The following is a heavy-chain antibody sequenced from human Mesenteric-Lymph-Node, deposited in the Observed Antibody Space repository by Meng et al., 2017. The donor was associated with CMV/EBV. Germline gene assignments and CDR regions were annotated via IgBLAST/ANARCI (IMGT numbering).Heavy chain of an antibody. Sequence: ASVKVSCKASGYTFTGYYMHWVRQAPGQGLEWMGWISAYNGNTNYAQKLQGRVTMTTDTSTSTAYMELRSLRSDDTAVYYCARDRGITIFGVVHYYYGMDVWGQGTTVTVSS. CDR3: ARDRGITIFGVVHYYYGMDV. CDR2: ISAYNGNT. V-gene: IGHV1-18*04. CDR1: GYTFTGYY. D-gene: IGHD3-3*01. J-gene: IGHJ6*02.